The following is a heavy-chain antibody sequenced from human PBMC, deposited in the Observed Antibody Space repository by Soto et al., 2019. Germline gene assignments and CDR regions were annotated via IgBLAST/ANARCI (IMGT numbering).Heavy chain of an antibody. Sequence: GGSLRLSCAASGFTFSSYAMSWVRQAPGKGLEWVSAISGSGGSTYYADSVKGRFTISRDNSKNTLYLQMNSLRAEDTAVYYCAKERSSGYFSGSANFDYWGQGTLVTVSS. CDR2: ISGSGGST. J-gene: IGHJ4*02. CDR1: GFTFSSYA. D-gene: IGHD3-22*01. CDR3: AKERSSGYFSGSANFDY. V-gene: IGHV3-23*01.